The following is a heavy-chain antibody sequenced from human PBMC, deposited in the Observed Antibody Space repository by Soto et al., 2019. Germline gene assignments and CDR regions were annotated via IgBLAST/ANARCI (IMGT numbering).Heavy chain of an antibody. CDR2: INHSGST. Sequence: SETLSLTCAVYGGSFSGYYWSWIRQPPGKGLEWIGEINHSGSTNYNPSLKSRVTISVDTSKNQFSLKLSSVTAADTAVYYCARSPFLGVRGVIIVYYGMDVWGQGTTVTVSS. CDR1: GGSFSGYY. CDR3: ARSPFLGVRGVIIVYYGMDV. V-gene: IGHV4-34*01. D-gene: IGHD3-10*01. J-gene: IGHJ6*02.